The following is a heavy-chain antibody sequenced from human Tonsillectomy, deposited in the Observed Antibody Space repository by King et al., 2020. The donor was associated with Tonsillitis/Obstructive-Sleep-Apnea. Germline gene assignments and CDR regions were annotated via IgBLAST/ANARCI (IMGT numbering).Heavy chain of an antibody. Sequence: VQLVQSGGGVVQPGGSLRLSCAASGFTFDDYAMHWVRQAPGKGLEWVSLISGDGGRTYYADSVKGRFTISRDNSKNSLYLQMNSLRTEDTAFYYCAKALFWSGDTAVDYWGQGTLVTVSS. CDR3: AKALFWSGDTAVDY. CDR2: ISGDGGRT. V-gene: IGHV3-43*02. D-gene: IGHD3-3*01. CDR1: GFTFDDYA. J-gene: IGHJ4*02.